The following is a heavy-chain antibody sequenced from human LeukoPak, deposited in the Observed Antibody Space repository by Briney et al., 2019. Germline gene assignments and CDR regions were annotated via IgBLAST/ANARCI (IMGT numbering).Heavy chain of an antibody. V-gene: IGHV3-30-3*01. Sequence: GGSLRLSCAASGFTFSSYAMHWVRQAPGKGLEWVAVISYDGSNEYYADSVKGRFTISRDNSKNTLYLQMNSLRAEDTAVYYCARESEPRLIWFVGGEHYYFDYWGQGTLVTVSS. CDR3: ARESEPRLIWFVGGEHYYFDY. D-gene: IGHD3-10*01. CDR1: GFTFSSYA. CDR2: ISYDGSNE. J-gene: IGHJ4*02.